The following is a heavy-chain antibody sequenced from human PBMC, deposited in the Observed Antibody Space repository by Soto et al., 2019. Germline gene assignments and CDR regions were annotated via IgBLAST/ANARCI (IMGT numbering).Heavy chain of an antibody. V-gene: IGHV3-72*01. CDR1: GLIFSDYH. CDR3: AMLGGWSGGSNDMDV. Sequence: EVQLVESGGGLVQPGGSLRLSCAASGLIFSDYHMDWVRQAPGQGLEWISRIRRKANSYTTVYAESVKGRFTISRDDSKNALYLQMNSLKTEDTAVYYCAMLGGWSGGSNDMDVWGQGTTVTVSS. J-gene: IGHJ6*02. CDR2: IRRKANSYTT. D-gene: IGHD6-19*01.